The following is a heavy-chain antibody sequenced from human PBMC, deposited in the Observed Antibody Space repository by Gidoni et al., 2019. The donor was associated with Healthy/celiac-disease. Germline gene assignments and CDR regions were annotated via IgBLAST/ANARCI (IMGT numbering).Heavy chain of an antibody. CDR2: IIPIFGTA. J-gene: IGHJ6*02. CDR1: GGTFSSYA. V-gene: IGHV1-69*06. CDR3: AGPNETETTRYYYYGMAV. D-gene: IGHD1-1*01. Sequence: QVQLVQSGAEVKNPGSSVKVSCKASGGTFSSYAISWVRQAPGQGLGWLGGIIPIFGTATYAQKFRGKVTITADNSTGTAYLGLGGLGSEATAVYSCAGPNETETTRYYYYGMAVWGQGTTVTFSS.